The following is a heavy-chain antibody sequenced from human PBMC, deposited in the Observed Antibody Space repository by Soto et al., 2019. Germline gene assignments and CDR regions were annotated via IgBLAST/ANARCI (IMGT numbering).Heavy chain of an antibody. V-gene: IGHV1-18*01. CDR3: ARSGSSWNLREFDY. CDR1: GYTFYNYG. D-gene: IGHD6-13*01. Sequence: ASLTVSCEASGYTFYNYGIHWVREALGQGLEWMGWISAYNGNTNYAQKLQGRVTMTTDTSTSSAYLEVRSLRSDDTAVYYCARSGSSWNLREFDYWGQGNMVTGSS. CDR2: ISAYNGNT. J-gene: IGHJ4*02.